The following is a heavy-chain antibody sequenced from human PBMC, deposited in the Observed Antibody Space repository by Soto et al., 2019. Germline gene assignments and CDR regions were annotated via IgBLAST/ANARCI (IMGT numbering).Heavy chain of an antibody. D-gene: IGHD6-19*01. V-gene: IGHV4-4*02. CDR1: SASIITEQR. J-gene: IGHJ4*02. CDR3: ARSFGWYAIDH. CDR2: IHHSGST. Sequence: QMQLQESGPGLVKPSETLSLTCAVSSASIITEQRWTWVRQPPGKGLEWIGEIHHSGSTNNNPSLRSRVTMSVDNSKNKFSLNLNSVTAADTALYYCARSFGWYAIDHWGQGTLVIVSS.